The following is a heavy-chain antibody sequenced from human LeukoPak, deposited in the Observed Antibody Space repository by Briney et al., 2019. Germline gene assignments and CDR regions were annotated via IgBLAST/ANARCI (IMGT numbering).Heavy chain of an antibody. D-gene: IGHD3-22*01. J-gene: IGHJ4*02. V-gene: IGHV1-46*01. CDR1: GYTFTSYY. Sequence: ASVKVSCKASGYTFTSYYMHWVRQAPGQGLEWMGIINPSGGSTSYAQKFQGRVTMTRDTSTSTVYMELSSLRSEDTAVYYCARDPPFIKGSGYAAGYFDYWGQGTLDTVSS. CDR3: ARDPPFIKGSGYAAGYFDY. CDR2: INPSGGST.